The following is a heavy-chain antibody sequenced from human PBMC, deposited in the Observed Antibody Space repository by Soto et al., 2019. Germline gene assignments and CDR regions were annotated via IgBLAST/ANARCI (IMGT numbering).Heavy chain of an antibody. D-gene: IGHD3-10*01. CDR3: ATSMYYYGSGSLSY. Sequence: GAVVKVSCKASGYTFTSYDINWVRQATGRGLEWMGWMNPNSGNTGYAQKFQGRVTMTRNTSISTAYMELSSLRSEDTAVYYCATSMYYYGSGSLSYWGQGTLVTVSS. CDR2: MNPNSGNT. J-gene: IGHJ4*02. CDR1: GYTFTSYD. V-gene: IGHV1-8*01.